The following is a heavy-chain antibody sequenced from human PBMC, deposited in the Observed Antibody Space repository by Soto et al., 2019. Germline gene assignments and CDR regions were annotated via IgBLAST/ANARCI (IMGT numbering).Heavy chain of an antibody. J-gene: IGHJ4*02. V-gene: IGHV1-8*01. CDR2: MNPNSGNT. CDR1: GYTFTSYD. CDR3: ARGMYYCAY. Sequence: QVQLVQSGAEVKKPGASVKVSCKASGYTFTSYDINWVRQATGQGLEWMGWMNPNSGNTGYAQKLRSRVTMTRSSSMSAASIELSSLRSEDSAVYYCARGMYYCAYWGQGALVTVSS.